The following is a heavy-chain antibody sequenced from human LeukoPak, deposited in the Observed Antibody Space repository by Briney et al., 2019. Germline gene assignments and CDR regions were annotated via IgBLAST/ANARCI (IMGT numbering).Heavy chain of an antibody. D-gene: IGHD3-22*01. CDR2: IIPIFGTA. Sequence: SVKVSCKASGGTFSSYAISWVRQAPGQGLEWMGGIIPIFGTANYAQKFQGRVTITADESTSTAYMELSSLRSGDTAVYYCARGPCPSYYYDSSGPDLGYWGQGTLVTVSS. CDR3: ARGPCPSYYYDSSGPDLGY. CDR1: GGTFSSYA. V-gene: IGHV1-69*13. J-gene: IGHJ4*02.